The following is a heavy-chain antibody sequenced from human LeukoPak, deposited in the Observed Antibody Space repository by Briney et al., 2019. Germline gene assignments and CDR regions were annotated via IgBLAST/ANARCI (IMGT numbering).Heavy chain of an antibody. CDR2: IYTSENT. CDR1: GGYIGSYY. D-gene: IGHD6-19*01. CDR3: ARNCTAMAGICSWFDP. Sequence: SETLSLTCTVSGGYIGSYYWSWIRQPAGKGLEWIGRIYTSENTDYNPSLKSRVTMSVDMSTSQFSLRLTSVTAADTAVYYCARNCTAMAGICSWFDPWGQGTLVTVSS. J-gene: IGHJ5*02. V-gene: IGHV4-4*07.